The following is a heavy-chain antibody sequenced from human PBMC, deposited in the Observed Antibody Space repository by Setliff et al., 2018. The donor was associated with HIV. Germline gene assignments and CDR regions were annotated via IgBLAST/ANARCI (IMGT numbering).Heavy chain of an antibody. CDR1: GFTVSSSY. V-gene: IGHV3-66*02. CDR2: IYSDGST. Sequence: GGSLRLSCEASGFTVSSSYMAWVRQAPGKGLEWVSTIYSDGSTYHADSVKGRFTLSRDTSKNTLSLQMNTLRPEDTAVYFCARVRLYNSALDYWGQGTRVTVSS. J-gene: IGHJ4*02. D-gene: IGHD3-22*01. CDR3: ARVRLYNSALDY.